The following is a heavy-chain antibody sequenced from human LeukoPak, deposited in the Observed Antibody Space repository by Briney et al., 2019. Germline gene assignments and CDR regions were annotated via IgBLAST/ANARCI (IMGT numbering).Heavy chain of an antibody. Sequence: GGSLRLSCAASGFTFSNAWMSWVRQAPGKGLEWVGRIKTKSDGGTTDYAAPVKGRFTISRDDSKTTLYLQMSSLKTEDTALYYCTTGPRYDDSGYFDNWGQGTLVTVSS. D-gene: IGHD3-22*01. CDR3: TTGPRYDDSGYFDN. J-gene: IGHJ4*02. CDR2: IKTKSDGGTT. V-gene: IGHV3-15*01. CDR1: GFTFSNAW.